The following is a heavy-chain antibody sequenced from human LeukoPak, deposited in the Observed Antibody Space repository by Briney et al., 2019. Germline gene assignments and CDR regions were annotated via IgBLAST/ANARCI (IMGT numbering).Heavy chain of an antibody. CDR3: ARRNTADASIDF. Sequence: SETLSLTCTVSGGSMSGHWWSWIRQSPGKGLEWIGDIFYSGGTNNNSPLKSRLTMSLDTSKNQFSLKLSSVTAADTAMYYCARRNTADASIDFWGQGILVIASS. CDR2: IFYSGGT. V-gene: IGHV4-59*08. D-gene: IGHD2/OR15-2a*01. CDR1: GGSMSGHW. J-gene: IGHJ4*02.